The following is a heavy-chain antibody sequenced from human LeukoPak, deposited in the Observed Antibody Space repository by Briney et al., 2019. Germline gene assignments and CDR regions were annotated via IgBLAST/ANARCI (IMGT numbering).Heavy chain of an antibody. D-gene: IGHD3-10*01. CDR2: ISSSSSYI. CDR1: GFTFSSYS. CDR3: ARDGSGTTNFDY. Sequence: GGSLRLSCAASGFTFSSYSMNWVRQAPGNGLEWVSSISSSSSYIYYADSVKGRFTISRDNAKNSLYLQMNSLRAEDTAVYYCARDGSGTTNFDYWGQGTLVTVSS. V-gene: IGHV3-21*01. J-gene: IGHJ4*02.